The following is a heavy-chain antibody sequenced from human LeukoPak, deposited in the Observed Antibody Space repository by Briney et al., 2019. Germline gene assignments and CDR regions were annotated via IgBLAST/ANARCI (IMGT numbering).Heavy chain of an antibody. D-gene: IGHD3-16*02. V-gene: IGHV4-30-4*01. J-gene: IGHJ4*02. CDR2: IYYSGST. CDR3: AREAVITFGGVIH. Sequence: SETLSLTCTVSGGSISSGDYYWSWIRQPPGKGLEWIGYIYYSGSTYYNPSLKSRVTISVDTSKNQFSLKLSSVTAADTAVYYCAREAVITFGGVIHWGQGTLVTVSS. CDR1: GGSISSGDYY.